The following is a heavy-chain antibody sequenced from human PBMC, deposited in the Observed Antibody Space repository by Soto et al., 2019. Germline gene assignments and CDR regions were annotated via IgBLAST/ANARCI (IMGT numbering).Heavy chain of an antibody. Sequence: EGSLRLSCAVSGFTFSSYDMHWVRQAPGKGLEWVAIIWYDGSSKYYADSVKGRFTISRDNSKNTLYLQMNSLRAEDTAVYYCARGGSGWSIDYWGQGTLVTVSS. V-gene: IGHV3-33*01. CDR2: IWYDGSSK. CDR3: ARGGSGWSIDY. J-gene: IGHJ4*02. CDR1: GFTFSSYD. D-gene: IGHD6-19*01.